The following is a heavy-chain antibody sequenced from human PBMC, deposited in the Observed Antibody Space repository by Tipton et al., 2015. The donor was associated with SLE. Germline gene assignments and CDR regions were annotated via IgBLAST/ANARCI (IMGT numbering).Heavy chain of an antibody. J-gene: IGHJ4*02. CDR2: ISYNGDI. V-gene: IGHV4-31*02. D-gene: IGHD4-23*01. Sequence: LRLSCTVSGASIISGPYYWTWIRQTPGKELEWIGYISYNGDINYNPSLRSRVSISVDTSKNQFSLKLSSVTAADTAVYYCALVPRWHYYFDYWGQGTLVTVSS. CDR3: ALVPRWHYYFDY. CDR1: GASIISGPYY.